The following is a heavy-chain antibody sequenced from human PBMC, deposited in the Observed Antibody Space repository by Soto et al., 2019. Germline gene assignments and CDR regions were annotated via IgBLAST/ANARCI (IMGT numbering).Heavy chain of an antibody. D-gene: IGHD3-9*01. CDR1: GYSFTNYW. CDR3: VRPDSTGYYSH. V-gene: IGHV5-51*01. Sequence: GESLKISCKGSGYSFTNYWIGWVRQIPGKGLEWMGITNPADSDTRYSPSFQGQVTVSVDKSISTAYLHRGSLKASDTAMYYCVRPDSTGYYSHWGQGTPVTVS. CDR2: TNPADSDT. J-gene: IGHJ4*02.